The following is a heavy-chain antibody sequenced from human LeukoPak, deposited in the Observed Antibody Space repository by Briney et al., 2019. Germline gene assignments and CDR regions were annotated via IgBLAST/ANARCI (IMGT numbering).Heavy chain of an antibody. CDR3: AKALGDILTGYYPDY. CDR2: ISWDGGST. J-gene: IGHJ4*02. V-gene: IGHV3-43D*03. CDR1: GFTFDDYA. Sequence: GGSLRLSCAASGFTFDDYAMHWVRQAPGKGLEWVSLISWDGGSTYYADSVKGRFTISRDNSKNSLYLQMNSLRAEDTALYYCAKALGDILTGYYPDYWGQGTLVTVSS. D-gene: IGHD3-9*01.